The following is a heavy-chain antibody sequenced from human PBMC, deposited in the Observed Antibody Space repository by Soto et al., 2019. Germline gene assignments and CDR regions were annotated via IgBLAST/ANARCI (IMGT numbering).Heavy chain of an antibody. V-gene: IGHV3-21*01. CDR1: GFTFNTYS. J-gene: IGHJ3*02. CDR3: VRAPNYIYLYDAFDI. D-gene: IGHD1-7*01. CDR2: ISGSSNYI. Sequence: LRLSCAASGFTFNTYSMNWVRQAPGKGLEWVSCISGSSNYIYYADSVKGRFTISRDNAKSSLYLQLNSLRAEDTAVYYCVRAPNYIYLYDAFDIWGQGTMVTVSS.